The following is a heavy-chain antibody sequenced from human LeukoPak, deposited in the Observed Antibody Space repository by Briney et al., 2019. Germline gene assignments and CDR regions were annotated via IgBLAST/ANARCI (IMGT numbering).Heavy chain of an antibody. V-gene: IGHV4-59*12. J-gene: IGHJ4*02. CDR2: IYYSGST. CDR3: ARPPYSSSWLYFDY. D-gene: IGHD6-13*01. CDR1: GGSISSDY. Sequence: SETLSLTCTVSGGSISSDYWSWIRQPPGKGLEWIGYIYYSGSTNYNPSLKSRVTISVDTSKNQFSLKLSSVTAADTAVYYCARPPYSSSWLYFDYWGQGTLVTVSS.